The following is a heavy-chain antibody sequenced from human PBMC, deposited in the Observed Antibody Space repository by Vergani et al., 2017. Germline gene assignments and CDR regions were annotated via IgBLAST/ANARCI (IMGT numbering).Heavy chain of an antibody. CDR1: GFTLSSHA. J-gene: IGHJ4*02. V-gene: IGHV3-30*02. D-gene: IGHD2-15*01. Sequence: VQLLESGGGLVQPGGSLRLSCAGSGFTLSSHAMHWVRQAPGKGLEGVVFIWYDGSKEYYADSGKGRFTISRDNSKNILYLQMNRLRPEDTAVYYCATADAAYCRGASCYDFFDYWGQGTLVTVAS. CDR2: IWYDGSKE. CDR3: ATADAAYCRGASCYDFFDY.